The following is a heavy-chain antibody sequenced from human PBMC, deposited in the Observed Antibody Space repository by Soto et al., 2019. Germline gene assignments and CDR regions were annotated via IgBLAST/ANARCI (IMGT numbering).Heavy chain of an antibody. D-gene: IGHD6-6*01. CDR2: INPNSGGT. Sequence: GAPVQVSCKASGYTFTGYYVHGVRQAPGQGLEWMGWINPNSGGTNYAQKFQGWVTMTRDTSISTAYMELSRLRSDDTAVYYCARGRAARPLYGMDVWGQGTTVTVSS. J-gene: IGHJ6*02. CDR3: ARGRAARPLYGMDV. V-gene: IGHV1-2*04. CDR1: GYTFTGYY.